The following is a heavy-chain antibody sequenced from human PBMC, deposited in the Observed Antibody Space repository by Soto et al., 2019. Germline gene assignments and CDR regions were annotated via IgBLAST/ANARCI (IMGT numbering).Heavy chain of an antibody. Sequence: PGGSLRLSCSVSGFTLGDFAMSWVRQAPGKRLEWVAFIRTQLNGATTEHAATVKGRFTISSDDSNSIVYLHMNSVKSEDTAFYYGTRDQDREITITPAPYNYGIGVWGQVTTSTVPS. D-gene: IGHD3-10*01. CDR1: GFTLGDFA. CDR3: TRDQDREITITPAPYNYGIGV. V-gene: IGHV3-49*04. J-gene: IGHJ6*02. CDR2: IRTQLNGATT.